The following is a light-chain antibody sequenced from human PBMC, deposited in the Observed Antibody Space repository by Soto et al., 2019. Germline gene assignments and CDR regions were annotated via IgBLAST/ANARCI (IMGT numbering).Light chain of an antibody. V-gene: IGKV3-15*01. CDR2: AAS. Sequence: IVMTQSPATLSVSPGERATLSCRASQSISRSLAWYQQKPGQALRLLIYAASTRATGLPARFSGSGSGTEFTLTISSLQSEDFAVYSCQQYNNWPLTFGQGTKVDI. CDR1: QSISRS. CDR3: QQYNNWPLT. J-gene: IGKJ1*01.